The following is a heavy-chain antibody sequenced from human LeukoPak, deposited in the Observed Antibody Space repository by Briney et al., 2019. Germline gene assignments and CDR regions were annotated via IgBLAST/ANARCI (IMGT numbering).Heavy chain of an antibody. CDR1: GGSISSYY. CDR3: AGHHPRNTVDF. CDR2: ISDIGSI. J-gene: IGHJ4*02. Sequence: PSEALSLTCTVSGGSISSYYWSWIRQPPGKGLEWVAYISDIGSINYNPSLKSRVTISLETSKNQFSLKLSSVTAADTAVYYCAGHHPRNTVDFWGQGTLVTVSS. V-gene: IGHV4-59*08. D-gene: IGHD2/OR15-2a*01.